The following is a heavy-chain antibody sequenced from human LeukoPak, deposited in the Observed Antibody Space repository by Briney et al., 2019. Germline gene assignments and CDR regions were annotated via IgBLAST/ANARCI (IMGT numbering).Heavy chain of an antibody. CDR3: ARKATTGPTKAAFDI. J-gene: IGHJ3*02. D-gene: IGHD4-17*01. V-gene: IGHV4-28*05. CDR2: IYYSGSI. CDR1: GYSISSSNY. Sequence: SETLSLTCAVSGYSISSSNYWAWIRQPPGKGLEWIGHIYYSGSIYYNPSLKSRVTMSVDTSKNQFSLKLSSVTAVDTAVYYCARKATTGPTKAAFDIWGQGTMVTVSS.